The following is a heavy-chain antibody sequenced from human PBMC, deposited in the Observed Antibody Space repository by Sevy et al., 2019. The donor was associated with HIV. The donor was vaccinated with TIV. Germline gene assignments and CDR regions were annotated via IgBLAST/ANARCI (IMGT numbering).Heavy chain of an antibody. V-gene: IGHV5-51*01. Sequence: GESLKISCKGSGYSFTSHWLGWVRHMPGKGLEWMGIIYPDDSDTKYSPSFQGQVTFPADKSIGTAYLQWGSLKASDTAMYYCATSRSGYFDSGGYYIYWGQGTLVTVSS. J-gene: IGHJ4*02. D-gene: IGHD3-22*01. CDR2: IYPDDSDT. CDR1: GYSFTSHW. CDR3: ATSRSGYFDSGGYYIY.